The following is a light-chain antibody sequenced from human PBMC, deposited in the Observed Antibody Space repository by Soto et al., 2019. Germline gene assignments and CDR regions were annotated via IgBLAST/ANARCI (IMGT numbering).Light chain of an antibody. CDR3: SSYTSTSTYV. Sequence: QSVLTQPASVSGSPGQSITISCTGTGTDIAIYNYVSWYQQHPGKAPNLMIYDVSNRPSGVSNRFSGSKSGNTASLTISGLQAEDEADYYCSSYTSTSTYVFGPGTKLTVL. CDR2: DVS. J-gene: IGLJ1*01. V-gene: IGLV2-14*03. CDR1: GTDIAIYNY.